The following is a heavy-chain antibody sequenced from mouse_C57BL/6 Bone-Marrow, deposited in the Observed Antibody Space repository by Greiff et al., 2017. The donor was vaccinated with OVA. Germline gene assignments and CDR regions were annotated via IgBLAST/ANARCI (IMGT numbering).Heavy chain of an antibody. V-gene: IGHV1-74*01. Sequence: QVQLQQPGAELVKPGASVKVSCKASGYTFTSYWMNWVKQRPGKGLEWIGRIHPSDSDTNYNQKLKGKATLTVDKSSNTAYIHLNSLTSEDSAVYYCAIPIYYDNYLYFDYWAQRTTLTISS. J-gene: IGHJ2*01. CDR2: IHPSDSDT. D-gene: IGHD2-1*01. CDR3: AIPIYYDNYLYFDY. CDR1: GYTFTSYW.